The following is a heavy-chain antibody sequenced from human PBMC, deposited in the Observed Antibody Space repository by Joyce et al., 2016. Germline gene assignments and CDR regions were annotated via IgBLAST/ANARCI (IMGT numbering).Heavy chain of an antibody. D-gene: IGHD3-22*01. CDR1: GDSMRTYH. J-gene: IGHJ4*01. CDR3: ARGRGYYGYYFDY. CDR2: IYYSGNT. V-gene: IGHV4-59*01. Sequence: QVQLQESGPGLVKPSVTLSLTCSVSGDSMRTYHWSWIRQSPGKGLEWIGYIYYSGNTNYNPSLNSRVTISIYTSKSQFSLRLSSVTAADTAVYFCARGRGYYGYYFDYWGHGTLVTVSS.